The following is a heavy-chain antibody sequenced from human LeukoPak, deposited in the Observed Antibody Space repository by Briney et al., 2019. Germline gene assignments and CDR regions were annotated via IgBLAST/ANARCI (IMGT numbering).Heavy chain of an antibody. Sequence: GGSLRLSCAASGFTFSSYAMSWVRQAPGKGLEWVSAISGSGGSTYYADSVKGRFTISRDNSKNTLYLQMNSLRAEDTAVYYCARVRAGYLNYVNWFDPWGQGTLVTVSS. CDR3: ARVRAGYLNYVNWFDP. V-gene: IGHV3-23*01. CDR1: GFTFSSYA. J-gene: IGHJ5*02. CDR2: ISGSGGST. D-gene: IGHD3-9*01.